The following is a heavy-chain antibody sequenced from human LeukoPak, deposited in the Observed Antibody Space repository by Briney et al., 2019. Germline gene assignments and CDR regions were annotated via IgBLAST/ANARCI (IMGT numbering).Heavy chain of an antibody. CDR2: IKQDGSEK. D-gene: IGHD5-12*01. CDR3: ARESAPRRDIAFDY. CDR1: GFTFSSYW. V-gene: IGHV3-7*01. Sequence: GGSLRLSCAASGFTFSSYWMSWVRQAPGKGLEWVANIKQDGSEKYYVDSVKGRFTISRDNAKNSLYLQMNSLRAEDTAVYYCARESAPRRDIAFDYWGQGTLVTVSS. J-gene: IGHJ4*02.